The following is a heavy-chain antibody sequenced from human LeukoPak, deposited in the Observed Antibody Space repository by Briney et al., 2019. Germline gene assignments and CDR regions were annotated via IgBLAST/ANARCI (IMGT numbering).Heavy chain of an antibody. V-gene: IGHV3-33*01. Sequence: GGSLXLSCAASGFTFSSYGMHWVRQAPGKGLEWVAVIWYDGSNKYYADSVKGRFTISRDNSKNTLFLQMNSLRAEDTAVYYCARDPDDYGDYSYFDYWGQGTLVTVSS. CDR3: ARDPDDYGDYSYFDY. D-gene: IGHD4-17*01. J-gene: IGHJ4*02. CDR2: IWYDGSNK. CDR1: GFTFSSYG.